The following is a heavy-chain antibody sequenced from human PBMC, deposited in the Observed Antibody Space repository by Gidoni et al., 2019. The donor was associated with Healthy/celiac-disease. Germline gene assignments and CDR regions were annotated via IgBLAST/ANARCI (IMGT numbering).Heavy chain of an antibody. Sequence: QVQLQESGPGLVKPSETLSLTCTVSGGSVSRGSYYWRWIRQPPGKGLEWIGYIYYSGSTNYNPSLKSRVTISVDTSKNQFSLKLSSVTAADTAVYYCARGPFHYDFWSGYGYYMDVWGKGTTVTVSS. V-gene: IGHV4-61*01. D-gene: IGHD3-3*01. CDR3: ARGPFHYDFWSGYGYYMDV. CDR1: GGSVSRGSYY. J-gene: IGHJ6*03. CDR2: IYYSGST.